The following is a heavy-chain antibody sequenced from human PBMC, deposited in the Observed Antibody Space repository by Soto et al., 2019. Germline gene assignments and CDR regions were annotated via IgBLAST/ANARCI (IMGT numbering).Heavy chain of an antibody. V-gene: IGHV3-74*01. CDR1: VCIFSDFW. J-gene: IGHJ4*02. CDR3: ARPHRSNYGLLEY. Sequence: VGSLRLSCASSVCIFSDFWVHCVRQSPGKGLVWVSRVNTDGTYTSSADSVKGRFTISRDNARNTLHLQMNSLRAEGTAVYYCARPHRSNYGLLEYWGQGTLVIVS. D-gene: IGHD4-4*01. CDR2: VNTDGTYT.